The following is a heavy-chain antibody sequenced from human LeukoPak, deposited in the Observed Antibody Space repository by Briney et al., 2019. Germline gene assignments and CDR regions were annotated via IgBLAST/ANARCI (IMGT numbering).Heavy chain of an antibody. CDR1: GYTFTSYY. CDR2: INPSGGST. V-gene: IGHV1-46*01. D-gene: IGHD3-22*01. J-gene: IGHJ3*02. Sequence: ASVKVSCKASGYTFTSYYMHWVRQAPGQGLEWMGIINPSGGSTSYAQKFQGRVTMTRDTSTSTVYMELSSLRSEDTAVYYCARDVAVDYYDSSGDDAFDIWGQETMVTVSS. CDR3: ARDVAVDYYDSSGDDAFDI.